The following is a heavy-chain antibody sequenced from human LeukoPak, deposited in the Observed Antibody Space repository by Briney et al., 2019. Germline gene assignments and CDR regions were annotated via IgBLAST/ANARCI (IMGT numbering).Heavy chain of an antibody. CDR2: IYSSVTT. J-gene: IGHJ4*02. CDR3: ARRMRGDGSHTYYSDY. Sequence: SETQSLTCTVSGGFISSYYWSWLRQPPGEGMECIGYIYSSVTTNYHPSLKSPVPMPVDTTKNQFPLKLSSVAAADTAVYYCARRMRGDGSHTYYSDYWGQGTLVTVSS. V-gene: IGHV4-59*12. CDR1: GGFISSYY. D-gene: IGHD5-24*01.